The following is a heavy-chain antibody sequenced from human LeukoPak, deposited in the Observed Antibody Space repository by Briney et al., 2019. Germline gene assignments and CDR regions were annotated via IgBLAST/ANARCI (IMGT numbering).Heavy chain of an antibody. CDR1: GFTFYIYA. D-gene: IGHD3-16*01. Sequence: GGSLRLSCAASGFTFYIYAMSWVRRAPGKGLEWVASMCGSAGCTYYADSMKGRFTISRDNSKNILYLQMNSLRAEDTAIYYCAKDRPNYYETNGHYYRRDGDYWGQGTLVTVSS. CDR2: MCGSAGCT. J-gene: IGHJ4*02. V-gene: IGHV3-23*01. CDR3: AKDRPNYYETNGHYYRRDGDY.